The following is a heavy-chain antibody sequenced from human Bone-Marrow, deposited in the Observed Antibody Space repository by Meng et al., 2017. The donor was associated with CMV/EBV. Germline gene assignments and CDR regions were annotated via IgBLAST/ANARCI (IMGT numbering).Heavy chain of an antibody. Sequence: GESLKISCAASGFTFSSYWMHWARQAPGKGLVWVSRINSDGSSTSYADSVKGRFTISRDNAKNTLYLQMNSLRAEDTAVYYCARVGVGYSYGYDYWGQGTLVTVSS. CDR3: ARVGVGYSYGYDY. CDR1: GFTFSSYW. V-gene: IGHV3-74*01. D-gene: IGHD5-18*01. J-gene: IGHJ4*02. CDR2: INSDGSST.